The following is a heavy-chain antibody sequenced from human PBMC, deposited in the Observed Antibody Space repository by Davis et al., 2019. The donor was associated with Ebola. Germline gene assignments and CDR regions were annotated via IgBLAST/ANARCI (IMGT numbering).Heavy chain of an antibody. CDR2: INAGNGNT. V-gene: IGHV1-18*01. CDR1: GYTFTSYG. J-gene: IGHJ6*02. D-gene: IGHD3-3*01. CDR3: ARSGDDDFWSGYHYGMDV. Sequence: AASVKVSCKASGYTFTSYGISWVRQAPGQGLEWMGWINAGNGNTKYSQKFQGRVTMTRDTSTSTVYMELSSLRSEDTAVYYCARSGDDDFWSGYHYGMDVWGQGTTVTVSS.